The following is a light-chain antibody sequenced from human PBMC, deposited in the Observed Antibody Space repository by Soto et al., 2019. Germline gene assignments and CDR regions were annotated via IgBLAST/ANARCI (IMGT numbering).Light chain of an antibody. CDR1: QSGLHSSNNKNY. Sequence: DIVMTQSPDSLAVSLGERATINCKSSQSGLHSSNNKNYLAWYQQKPGQPPKVLIYWASTREAGVPDRFSGSGSGTDFTLTISSLQAEDVAFYYCQQFYSSWTFGQGTKVEIK. J-gene: IGKJ1*01. CDR2: WAS. CDR3: QQFYSSWT. V-gene: IGKV4-1*01.